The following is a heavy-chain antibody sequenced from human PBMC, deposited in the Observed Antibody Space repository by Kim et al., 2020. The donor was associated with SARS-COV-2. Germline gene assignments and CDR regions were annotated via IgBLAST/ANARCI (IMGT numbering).Heavy chain of an antibody. CDR2: INHSGST. CDR1: GGSFSGYY. V-gene: IGHV4-34*01. CDR3: ARGARGAFDI. J-gene: IGHJ3*02. Sequence: SETLSLTCAVYGGSFSGYYWSWIRQPPGKGLEWIGEINHSGSTNYNPSLKSRVTISVDTSKNQFSLKLSSVTAADTAVYYCARGARGAFDIWGQGTMVTVSS.